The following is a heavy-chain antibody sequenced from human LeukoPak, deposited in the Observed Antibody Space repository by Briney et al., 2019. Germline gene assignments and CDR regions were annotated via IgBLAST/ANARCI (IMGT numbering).Heavy chain of an antibody. CDR2: ISYDGTNK. Sequence: GGSLRLSCAASVFTFSSYGMHWVRQAPGKGLEWVAVISYDGTNKYYADSVKGRFTISRDNSKNTLYLQMNSLRAEDTAVYYCAKASGVPWADYAFDIWGQGTMVTVSS. J-gene: IGHJ3*02. CDR3: AKASGVPWADYAFDI. V-gene: IGHV3-30*18. D-gene: IGHD3-10*01. CDR1: VFTFSSYG.